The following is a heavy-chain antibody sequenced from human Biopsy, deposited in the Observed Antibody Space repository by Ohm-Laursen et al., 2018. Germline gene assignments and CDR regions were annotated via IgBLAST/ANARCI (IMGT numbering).Heavy chain of an antibody. V-gene: IGHV1-2*02. Sequence: ASVKVSCKASGYTFTGYHVHWVRQAPGQGLEWMGWINAKTGDTNYAQKFQGRVTVTRDTSISTAYVDLSSLRSDDTAVYYCTRGGYYYDSLAYYYWFDPWGQGTLVTVSS. J-gene: IGHJ5*02. CDR1: GYTFTGYH. CDR2: INAKTGDT. D-gene: IGHD3-22*01. CDR3: TRGGYYYDSLAYYYWFDP.